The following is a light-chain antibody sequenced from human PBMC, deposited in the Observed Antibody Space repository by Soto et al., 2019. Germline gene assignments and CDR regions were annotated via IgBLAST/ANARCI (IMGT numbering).Light chain of an antibody. CDR2: EVN. J-gene: IGLJ1*01. V-gene: IGLV2-8*01. CDR3: TSYAGGNNV. Sequence: QSVLTQPPSASGSPGQSVTISCTGTSSDVGGYNYVSWYQQYPGKVPKLMVYEVNKRPSGVPDRFSGSKSGNTASLTVSGLQAEDEADYYCTSYAGGNNVFGSGTKLIVL. CDR1: SSDVGGYNY.